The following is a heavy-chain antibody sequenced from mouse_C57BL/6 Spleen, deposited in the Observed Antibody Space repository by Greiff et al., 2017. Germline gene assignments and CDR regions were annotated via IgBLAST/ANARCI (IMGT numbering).Heavy chain of an antibody. V-gene: IGHV1-18*01. D-gene: IGHD2-1*01. CDR2: INPNNGGT. J-gene: IGHJ4*01. CDR3: ARRGYYGNPSMDY. Sequence: VHVKQSGPELVKPGASVKIPCKASGYTFTDYNMDWVKQSHGKSLEWIGDINPNNGGTIYNQKFKGKATLTVDKSSSTAYMELRSLTSEDTAVYYCARRGYYGNPSMDYWGQGTSVTVSS. CDR1: GYTFTDYN.